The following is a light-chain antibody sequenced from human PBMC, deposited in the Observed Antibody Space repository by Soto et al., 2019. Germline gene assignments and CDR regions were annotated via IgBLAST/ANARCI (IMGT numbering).Light chain of an antibody. V-gene: IGKV1-5*01. CDR2: DAS. Sequence: DIQMTQSPSTLSASVGDGVTITCRASQSISVWLAWYQQRPGKAPKFLIYDASSLETGVPSRFSGSGSGTEFTLTIRSLQPDDFATYYCQQYDSSSTTFGQGTKLEIK. CDR1: QSISVW. CDR3: QQYDSSSTT. J-gene: IGKJ2*01.